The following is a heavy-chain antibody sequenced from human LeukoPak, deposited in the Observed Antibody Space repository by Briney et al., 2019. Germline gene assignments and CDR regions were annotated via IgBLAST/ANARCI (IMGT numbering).Heavy chain of an antibody. D-gene: IGHD6-13*01. CDR3: ARGDLEQQLVH. CDR1: GGTFISYA. J-gene: IGHJ4*02. V-gene: IGHV1-69*05. CDR2: IIPIFGTA. Sequence: GSSVKVSCKASGGTFISYAISWVRQAPGQGLEWMGRIIPIFGTANYAQKFQGRVTITTDESTSTAYMELSSLRSEDTAVYYCARGDLEQQLVHWGQGTLVTVSS.